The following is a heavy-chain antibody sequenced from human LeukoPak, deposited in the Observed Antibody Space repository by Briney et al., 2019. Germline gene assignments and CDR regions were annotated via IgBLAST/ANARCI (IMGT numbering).Heavy chain of an antibody. CDR1: GGSISSYY. D-gene: IGHD6-6*01. Sequence: PSETLSLTCTVSGGSISSYYWSWIRQPPGKGLEWIGYIYTSGSTNYNPSLKSRVTISVDTSKNRFSLKLSSVTAADTAVYYCARHARYSIAARRGYYYYMDVWGKGTTVTVSS. V-gene: IGHV4-4*09. CDR2: IYTSGST. CDR3: ARHARYSIAARRGYYYYMDV. J-gene: IGHJ6*03.